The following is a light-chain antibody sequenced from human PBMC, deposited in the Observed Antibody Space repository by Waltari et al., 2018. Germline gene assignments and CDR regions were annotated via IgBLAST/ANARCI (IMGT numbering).Light chain of an antibody. CDR1: QSISSW. CDR3: QHYNTYSRSIT. CDR2: KAS. Sequence: DIQMTQSPSTLSASVGDRVTIACRASQSISSWLAWYQQNPGKAPKLLIYKASTLESGVPSSFSGSGSGTEFTLTISSLQPDDFATYYCQHYNTYSRSITFGQGTRLEIQ. V-gene: IGKV1-5*03. J-gene: IGKJ5*01.